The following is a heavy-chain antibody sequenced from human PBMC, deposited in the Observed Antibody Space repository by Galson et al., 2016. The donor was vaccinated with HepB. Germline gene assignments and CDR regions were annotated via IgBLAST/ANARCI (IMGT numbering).Heavy chain of an antibody. CDR2: ISDSGNT. V-gene: IGHV4-39*07. Sequence: SETLSLTCTASGGSISSSNYYWAWIRQPPGKGLEWIGSISDSGNTYYNPSLKSQVTISVDTSKNQFSLKLTSVTAADTAVYYCARDVRGLGYWGQGTLVTVSS. D-gene: IGHD2-15*01. J-gene: IGHJ4*02. CDR1: GGSISSSNYY. CDR3: ARDVRGLGY.